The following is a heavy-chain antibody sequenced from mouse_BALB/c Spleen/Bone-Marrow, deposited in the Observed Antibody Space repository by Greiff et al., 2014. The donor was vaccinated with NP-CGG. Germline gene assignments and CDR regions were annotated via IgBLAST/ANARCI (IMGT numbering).Heavy chain of an antibody. J-gene: IGHJ4*01. V-gene: IGHV5-12-1*01. Sequence: EVKLVESGGGLVKPGGSLKLSCAASGFAFSSYDMSWVRQTPEKRLEWVAYISSGVGSTHYPDTVKGRFTVSRDNGKNTLYVQMSSLKSEDTAMYYCARQHYYGSYAMDYWGQGTSVTVSS. CDR3: ARQHYYGSYAMDY. D-gene: IGHD1-2*01. CDR2: ISSGVGST. CDR1: GFAFSSYD.